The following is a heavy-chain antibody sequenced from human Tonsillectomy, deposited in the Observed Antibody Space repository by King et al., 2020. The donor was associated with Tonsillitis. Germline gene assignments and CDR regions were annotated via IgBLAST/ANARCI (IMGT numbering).Heavy chain of an antibody. J-gene: IGHJ4*02. CDR3: ARMGPNILTGYFDY. CDR2: IYLDDGK. CDR1: GFSLSTSGMC. Sequence: RVTLKESGPALVKPTQTLTLTCTFSGFSLSTSGMCVSWSRQPPGKALEWLARIYLDDGKYYSTSLKTRLTISKDTSKNQVVLTMTNMDPVDTATYYCARMGPNILTGYFDYWGQGTLVTVSS. V-gene: IGHV2-70*11. D-gene: IGHD3-9*01.